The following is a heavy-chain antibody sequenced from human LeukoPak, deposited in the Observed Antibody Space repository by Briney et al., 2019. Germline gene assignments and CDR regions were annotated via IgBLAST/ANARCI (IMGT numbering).Heavy chain of an antibody. CDR2: IYTSGST. J-gene: IGHJ6*03. D-gene: IGHD3-3*01. CDR1: GGSISSGSYY. Sequence: SETLSLTCTVSGGSISSGSYYWSWIRQPAGKGLEWIGRIYTSGSTNYNPSLKSRVTISVDTSKNQFSLKLSSVTAADTAVYYCARVTIFGVVPNYYYYMDVWGKGTTVTVSS. V-gene: IGHV4-61*02. CDR3: ARVTIFGVVPNYYYYMDV.